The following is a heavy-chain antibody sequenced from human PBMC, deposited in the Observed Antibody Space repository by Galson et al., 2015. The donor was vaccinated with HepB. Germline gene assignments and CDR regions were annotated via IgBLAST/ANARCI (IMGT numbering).Heavy chain of an antibody. CDR3: ASVLRFLD. Sequence: SLTLSCAASGFTFSSDAMHWVRQPPGKGLEWVAVISYDGSNKYYADSVKGRFTISRDNSKNTLYLQMNSLRAEDTAVYYCASVLRFLDWGQGTLVTVSS. D-gene: IGHD3-3*01. CDR1: GFTFSSDA. V-gene: IGHV3-30-3*01. CDR2: ISYDGSNK. J-gene: IGHJ4*02.